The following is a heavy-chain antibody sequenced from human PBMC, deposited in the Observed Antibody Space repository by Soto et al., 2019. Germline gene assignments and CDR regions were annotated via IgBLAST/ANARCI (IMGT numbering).Heavy chain of an antibody. J-gene: IGHJ5*02. V-gene: IGHV1-2*02. CDR3: ARTRYCSGGSCYAWFDP. CDR2: INPNSGGT. CDR1: GYTFTGYY. D-gene: IGHD2-15*01. Sequence: ASLKVSCKASGYTFTGYYMHWVRQAPGQGLEWMGWINPNSGGTNYAQKFQGRVTMTRDTSISTAYMELSRLRSDDTAVYYCARTRYCSGGSCYAWFDPWGQGTLVTVSS.